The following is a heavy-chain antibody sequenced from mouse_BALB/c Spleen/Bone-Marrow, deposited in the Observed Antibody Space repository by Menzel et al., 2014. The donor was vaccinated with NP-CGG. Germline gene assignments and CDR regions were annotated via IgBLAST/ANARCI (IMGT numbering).Heavy chain of an antibody. D-gene: IGHD2-14*01. CDR1: GFTFSSYG. V-gene: IGHV5-9-2*01. Sequence: DVMLVESGGGLVKPGGSLKLSCAASGFTFSSYGMSWVRQTPEKRLEWVATISGGGSYTYYPDSVKGRFTISRDNAKNNLYLQMSSLRSEDTALYYCARGHYRYDAYAMDYWSQGTSVTVSS. J-gene: IGHJ4*01. CDR3: ARGHYRYDAYAMDY. CDR2: ISGGGSYT.